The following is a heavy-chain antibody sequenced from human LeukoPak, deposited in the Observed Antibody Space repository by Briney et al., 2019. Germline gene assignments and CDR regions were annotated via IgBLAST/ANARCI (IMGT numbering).Heavy chain of an antibody. CDR2: IYYSGST. D-gene: IGHD5-18*01. J-gene: IGHJ4*02. Sequence: SETLSLTCTVSGGSISSYYWSWIRQPPGKGLEWIGYIYYSGSTNYNPSLKSRVTISVDTSKNQFSLKLSSVTAADTAVYYCARHLRVPRLWPARPLYYFDYWGQGTLVTVSS. V-gene: IGHV4-59*08. CDR1: GGSISSYY. CDR3: ARHLRVPRLWPARPLYYFDY.